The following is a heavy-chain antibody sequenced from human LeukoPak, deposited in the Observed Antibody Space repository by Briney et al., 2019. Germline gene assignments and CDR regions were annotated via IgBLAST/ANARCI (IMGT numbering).Heavy chain of an antibody. V-gene: IGHV3-30-3*01. Sequence: GRSLRLSCAASGFTFSSYGMHWVRQAPGKGLEWVAVISYDGSNKYYADSVKGRFTISRDNSKNTLYLQMNSLRAEDTAVYYCARAREMATITGGNDYWGQGTLVTVSS. CDR3: ARAREMATITGGNDY. D-gene: IGHD5-24*01. J-gene: IGHJ4*02. CDR2: ISYDGSNK. CDR1: GFTFSSYG.